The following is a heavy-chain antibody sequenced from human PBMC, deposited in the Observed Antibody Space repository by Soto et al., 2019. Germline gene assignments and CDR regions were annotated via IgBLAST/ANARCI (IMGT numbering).Heavy chain of an antibody. J-gene: IGHJ6*02. CDR3: ARGPYYDILTGYSGYYYGMDV. CDR2: IYYSGST. CDR1: GGSISSGCYY. Sequence: PSETLSLTCTVSGGSISSGCYYWSWIRQHPGKGLEWIGYIYYSGSTYYNPSLKSRVTISVDTSKNQFSLKLSSVTAADTAVYYCARGPYYDILTGYSGYYYGMDVWGQGTTVTVSS. D-gene: IGHD3-9*01. V-gene: IGHV4-31*03.